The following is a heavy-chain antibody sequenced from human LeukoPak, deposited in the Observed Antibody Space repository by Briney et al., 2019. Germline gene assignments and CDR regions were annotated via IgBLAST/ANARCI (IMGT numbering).Heavy chain of an antibody. D-gene: IGHD3-9*01. CDR3: AKAGDRLRYFDWSRGYFDD. CDR2: ISGSGGRT. CDR1: GFTFSSYW. J-gene: IGHJ4*02. Sequence: GGSLRLSCAASGFTFSSYWMSWVRQAPGKGLEWVSGISGSGGRTYYADSVKGRFTISRDNSKNTLYLQMSSLRAEDTAVYYCAKAGDRLRYFDWSRGYFDDWGQGTLVTVSS. V-gene: IGHV3-23*01.